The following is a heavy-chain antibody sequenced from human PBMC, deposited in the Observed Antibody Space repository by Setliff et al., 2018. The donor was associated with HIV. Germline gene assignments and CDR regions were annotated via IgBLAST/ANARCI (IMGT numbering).Heavy chain of an antibody. CDR2: ITSGSSTI. J-gene: IGHJ4*02. D-gene: IGHD5-18*01. Sequence: PGGSLRLSCAASGFTFSSYSMNWVRQAPGKGLEWVSYITSGSSTIYYADSVKGRFTISRDNAKNSLYLQMNSLRAEDTAVYYCARGYTYGLDYWGQGTLVTVSS. V-gene: IGHV3-48*01. CDR1: GFTFSSYS. CDR3: ARGYTYGLDY.